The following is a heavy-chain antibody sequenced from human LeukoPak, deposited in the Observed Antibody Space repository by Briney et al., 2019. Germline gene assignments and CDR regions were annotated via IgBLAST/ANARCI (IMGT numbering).Heavy chain of an antibody. J-gene: IGHJ4*02. CDR2: ISYDGSNK. CDR3: AREHMIVVRNYFDY. D-gene: IGHD3-22*01. V-gene: IGHV3-30*04. Sequence: GGSLRLSCAASGFTFSSYAMHWVRQAPGKGLEWVAVISYDGSNKYYADSVKGRFTISRDNSKNTLYLQMNSLRAEDTAVYYCAREHMIVVRNYFDYWGQGTLVTVSS. CDR1: GFTFSSYA.